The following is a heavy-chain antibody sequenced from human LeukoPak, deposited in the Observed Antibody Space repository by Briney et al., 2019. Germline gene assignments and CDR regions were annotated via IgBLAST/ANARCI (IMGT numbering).Heavy chain of an antibody. CDR3: ARVPSRGVIIKNFDY. J-gene: IGHJ4*02. CDR1: GGSVSGGSISSYY. Sequence: SETLSLTCTVSGGSVSGGSISSYYWSWIRQPPGKGLEWIGFIAYTGSTNYNPSLKSRVTISVDKSKKQFSLKLSSVTAADTAVYYCARVPSRGVIIKNFDYWGQGTLVTVSS. V-gene: IGHV4-59*08. CDR2: IAYTGST. D-gene: IGHD3-10*01.